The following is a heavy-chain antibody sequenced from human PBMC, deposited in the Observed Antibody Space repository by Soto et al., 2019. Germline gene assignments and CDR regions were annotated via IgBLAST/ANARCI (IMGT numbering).Heavy chain of an antibody. CDR1: GFTLSGYN. V-gene: IGHV3-48*01. CDR3: ARPLIAHYYCDN. CDR2: ISSSSSNTI. D-gene: IGHD2-21*01. J-gene: IGHJ4*02. Sequence: EVQLVESGGGLVQPGGSLRLSCAASGFTLSGYNMNWVRQAPGKGLEWISYISSSSSNTIYYAESVKGRFTVSRDNAKNSLYLQMNSLRAEDTAVYYCARPLIAHYYCDNWGQGTLVTVSS.